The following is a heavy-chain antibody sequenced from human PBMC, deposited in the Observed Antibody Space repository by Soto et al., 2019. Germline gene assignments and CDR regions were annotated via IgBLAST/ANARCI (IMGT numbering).Heavy chain of an antibody. CDR1: GYTFTSYG. V-gene: IGHV1-18*04. CDR2: ISAYNGNT. D-gene: IGHD5-12*01. J-gene: IGHJ6*02. CDR3: ARGDIVAIFGMDV. Sequence: ASVKVSCKASGYTFTSYGISWVRQAPGQGLEWMGWISAYNGNTNYAQKLQGRVTMTTDTSTSTVYMELSSLRSEDTAMYYCARGDIVAIFGMDVWGQGTTVTVSS.